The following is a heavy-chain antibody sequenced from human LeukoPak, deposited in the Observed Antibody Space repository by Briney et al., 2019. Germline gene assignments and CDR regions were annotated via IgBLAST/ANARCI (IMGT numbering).Heavy chain of an antibody. CDR1: GFTFSSYA. Sequence: SGGSLRLSCAASGFTFSSYAMHWVRQAPGKGLEWVAVISYDGSNKYYADSVKGRFTVSRDNSKNTLYLQMNSLRAEDTAVYYCARYEITAAGYHAFDIWGQGTMVTVSS. D-gene: IGHD6-13*01. V-gene: IGHV3-30-3*01. CDR3: ARYEITAAGYHAFDI. CDR2: ISYDGSNK. J-gene: IGHJ3*02.